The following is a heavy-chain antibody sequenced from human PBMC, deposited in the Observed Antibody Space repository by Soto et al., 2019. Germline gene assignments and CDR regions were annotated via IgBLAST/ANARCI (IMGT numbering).Heavy chain of an antibody. CDR1: GFTFSSYG. V-gene: IGHV3-33*01. D-gene: IGHD2-2*01. J-gene: IGHJ4*02. CDR3: AIEGRCRQGPLYYFYY. Sequence: GGSLRLSCAASGFTFSSYGMHWVRQAPGKGLEWVAVIWYDGSNKYYADSVKGRFTISRDNSKNTLYLQMNSLRAEDTAGYYCAIEGRCRQGPLYYFYYWGQRTLVTVS. CDR2: IWYDGSNK.